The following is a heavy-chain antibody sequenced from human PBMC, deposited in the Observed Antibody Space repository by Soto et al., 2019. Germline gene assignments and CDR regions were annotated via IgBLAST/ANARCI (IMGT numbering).Heavy chain of an antibody. J-gene: IGHJ6*02. CDR1: GGSITNYY. V-gene: IGHV4-59*01. CDR2: SYYTGST. Sequence: SETLSLTCTISGGSITNYYWSWILLSPGRGLEWIGCSYYTGSTNYNPSLTSRVTISVDMFKNQFSLSLRSVTAPATAVYYWASDTLVVVTASDDSYCDCGLGAWGQGTTVTV. CDR3: ASDTLVVVTASDDSYCDCGLGA. D-gene: IGHD2-21*02.